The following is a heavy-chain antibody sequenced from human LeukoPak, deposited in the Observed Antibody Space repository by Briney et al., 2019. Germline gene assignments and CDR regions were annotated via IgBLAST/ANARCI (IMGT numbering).Heavy chain of an antibody. V-gene: IGHV3-69-1*01. J-gene: IGHJ4*02. D-gene: IGHD4-17*01. CDR3: AGYGDYPY. Sequence: GGSLRLSCAASGFHFSAYDMHWVRQAPGEVLEWVAYFGHSGTIYYADSVRGRFTISRDNAKNSLHLQMNSLRADDTAVYYCAGYGDYPYWGQGTPVTVSS. CDR2: FGHSGTI. CDR1: GFHFSAYD.